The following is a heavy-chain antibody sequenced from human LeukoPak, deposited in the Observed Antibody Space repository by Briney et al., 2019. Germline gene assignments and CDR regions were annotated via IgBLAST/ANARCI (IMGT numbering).Heavy chain of an antibody. V-gene: IGHV1-8*01. Sequence: ASVKVSCKASRYTFTSYDINWVREATGQGLEWMGWMNPNSGNTGYAQKFQGRVTMTRNTSISTAYMELSSLRSEDTAVYYCARKNYGSNRWFDPWVQGTLVTVSS. J-gene: IGHJ5*02. D-gene: IGHD4/OR15-4a*01. CDR1: RYTFTSYD. CDR3: ARKNYGSNRWFDP. CDR2: MNPNSGNT.